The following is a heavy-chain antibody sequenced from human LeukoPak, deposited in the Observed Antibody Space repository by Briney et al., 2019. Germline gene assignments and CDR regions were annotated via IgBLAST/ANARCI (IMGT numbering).Heavy chain of an antibody. J-gene: IGHJ4*02. CDR2: ISTYNGNT. CDR3: ARGDSGYAFAPFDY. V-gene: IGHV1-18*01. Sequence: ASVRVSCKASGYTFTTYGITWVRQAPGQGLEWMGWISTYNGNTNYAQKLQGRVTMTTDTSTTTAYMELRSLRSDDTAVYYCARGDSGYAFAPFDYWGQGTLVTVSS. D-gene: IGHD5-12*01. CDR1: GYTFTTYG.